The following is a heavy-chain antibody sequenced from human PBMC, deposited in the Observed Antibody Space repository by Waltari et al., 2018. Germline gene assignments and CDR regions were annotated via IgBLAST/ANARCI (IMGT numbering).Heavy chain of an antibody. V-gene: IGHV3-23*03. D-gene: IGHD1-26*01. CDR2: IYSGGST. CDR3: AKGFFSGSYHVDYFDY. J-gene: IGHJ4*02. CDR1: GFTFSSYA. Sequence: EVQLLESGGGLVQPGGSLRLSCAASGFTFSSYAMSWVRQAPGKGLEWVSVIYSGGSTYDADSVKGRFTISRDNSKNTLYLQMNSLRAEDTAVYYCAKGFFSGSYHVDYFDYWGQGTLVTVSS.